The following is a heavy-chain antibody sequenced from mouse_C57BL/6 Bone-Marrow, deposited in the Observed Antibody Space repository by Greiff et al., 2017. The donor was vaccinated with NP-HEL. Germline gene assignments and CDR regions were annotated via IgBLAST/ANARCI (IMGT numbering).Heavy chain of an antibody. D-gene: IGHD1-1*01. CDR1: GYTFTNYW. CDR2: IYPGGGYT. V-gene: IGHV1-63*01. Sequence: VQLQQSGAELVRPGTSVKMSCKASGYTFTNYWIGWVKQRPGHGLEWIGDIYPGGGYTNYNEKFKGKATLTADKSSSTAYMQFSSLTSEDSAIYYCAREATVGANDWYYFDYWGQGTTLTVSS. CDR3: AREATVGANDWYYFDY. J-gene: IGHJ2*01.